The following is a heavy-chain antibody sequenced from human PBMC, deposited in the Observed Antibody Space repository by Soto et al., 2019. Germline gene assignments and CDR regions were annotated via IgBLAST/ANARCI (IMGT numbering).Heavy chain of an antibody. D-gene: IGHD5-18*01. V-gene: IGHV3-48*02. CDR1: GFTFSSYS. CDR2: ISSSSSTI. J-gene: IGHJ5*02. CDR3: ARVRIHTAMVTGWFDP. Sequence: GGSLRLSCAVSGFTFSSYSMNWVRPAPGKGLEWVSYISSSSSTIYCADSVKGRFTISRDTAKNSLYLQMNSLRDEDTAVYYCARVRIHTAMVTGWFDPWGQGTLVTVSS.